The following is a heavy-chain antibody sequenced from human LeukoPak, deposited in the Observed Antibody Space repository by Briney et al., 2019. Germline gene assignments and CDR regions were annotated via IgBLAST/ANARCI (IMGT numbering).Heavy chain of an antibody. D-gene: IGHD3-10*01. CDR3: AARLLWFGELFHPHEY. Sequence: GGTLRLSCAASGFTFISYGMSWDHQAPGRGLEWVSAISGSGGSTYYADSVNGRFTISRDNSKNTLYLQMNSLRAEDTAVYYRAARLLWFGELFHPHEYWGQGTLVTVSS. J-gene: IGHJ4*02. V-gene: IGHV3-23*01. CDR1: GFTFISYG. CDR2: ISGSGGST.